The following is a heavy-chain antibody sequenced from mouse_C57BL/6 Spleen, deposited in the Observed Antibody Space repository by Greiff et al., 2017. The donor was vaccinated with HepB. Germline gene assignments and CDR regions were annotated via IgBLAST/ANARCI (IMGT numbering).Heavy chain of an antibody. CDR1: GYSITSGYY. V-gene: IGHV3-6*01. Sequence: ESGPGLVKPSQSLSLTCSVTGYSITSGYYWNWIRQFPGNKLEWMGYISYDGSNNYNPSLKNRISITRDTSKNQFFLKLNSVTTEDTATYYCARERGSNSYFDYWGQGTTLTVSS. J-gene: IGHJ2*01. CDR3: ARERGSNSYFDY. CDR2: ISYDGSN. D-gene: IGHD2-5*01.